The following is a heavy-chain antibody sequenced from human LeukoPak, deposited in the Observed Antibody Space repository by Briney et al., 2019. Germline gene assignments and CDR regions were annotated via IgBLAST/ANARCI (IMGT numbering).Heavy chain of an antibody. CDR3: ARDYKTDYYYYGMDV. Sequence: GSLRLSCAASGFTFSSYTMNWVRQAPGKGLEWVSYISSTSSIIYYADSVKGRFTISRDNAKNSLYLQMSSLRAEDTAVYYCARDYKTDYYYYGMDVWGQGTTVTVSS. CDR1: GFTFSSYT. J-gene: IGHJ6*02. V-gene: IGHV3-48*01. D-gene: IGHD1-1*01. CDR2: ISSTSSII.